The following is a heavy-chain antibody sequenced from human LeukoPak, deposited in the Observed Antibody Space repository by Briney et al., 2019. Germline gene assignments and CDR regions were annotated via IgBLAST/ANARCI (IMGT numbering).Heavy chain of an antibody. D-gene: IGHD5-12*01. V-gene: IGHV3-23*01. CDR3: AKVGDIVATKWVVSFDY. J-gene: IGHJ4*02. Sequence: GGSLRLSCAASGFTFSSYAMSWVRQAPGKGLEWVSAISSSGGSTYYADSVKGRFTISRDNSKNTLYLQMNSLRAEDTAVYYCAKVGDIVATKWVVSFDYWGQGTLVTVSS. CDR1: GFTFSSYA. CDR2: ISSSGGST.